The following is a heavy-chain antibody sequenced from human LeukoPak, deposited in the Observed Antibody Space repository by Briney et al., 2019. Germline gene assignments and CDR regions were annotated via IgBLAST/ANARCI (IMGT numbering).Heavy chain of an antibody. CDR2: ILYGGSNK. Sequence: PGGSLRLSCAASGFTFSSYGMHWVRQAPGKGLEWVSVILYGGSNKNYADSVKGRFTISRDNSKNTMYLQMNSLRAEDTAVYYCATELIRSGELLSGDYWGQGTLVTVSS. J-gene: IGHJ4*02. CDR3: ATELIRSGELLSGDY. D-gene: IGHD3-10*01. CDR1: GFTFSSYG. V-gene: IGHV3-30*19.